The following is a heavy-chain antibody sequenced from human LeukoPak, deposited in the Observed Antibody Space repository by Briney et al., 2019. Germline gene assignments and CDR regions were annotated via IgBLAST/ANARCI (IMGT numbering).Heavy chain of an antibody. CDR2: INHRGST. D-gene: IGHD6-13*01. Sequence: SETLSLTCAVYGGSFSGYYWSWIRQPPGKGLEWIGEINHRGSTNYNPSLKSRVTISVDTSKNQFSLKLSSVTAADTAVYYCARLFTGYSSSWYLKRDAFDIWGQGTMVTVSS. J-gene: IGHJ3*02. CDR3: ARLFTGYSSSWYLKRDAFDI. V-gene: IGHV4-34*01. CDR1: GGSFSGYY.